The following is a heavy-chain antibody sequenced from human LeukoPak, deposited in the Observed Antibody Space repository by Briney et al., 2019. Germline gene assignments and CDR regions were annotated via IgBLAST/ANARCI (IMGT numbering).Heavy chain of an antibody. V-gene: IGHV3-23*01. CDR2: ISNSDGST. CDR3: ANEHESGHMDV. J-gene: IGHJ6*03. D-gene: IGHD3-10*01. Sequence: PGGSLRLSCAASGFTFSSYAMSCVRQAPGKGLEWVSTISNSDGSTYYADSVKGRFSISRDNSENTLYLQMNSLRAEDTAVYYCANEHESGHMDVWGKGTTVTISS. CDR1: GFTFSSYA.